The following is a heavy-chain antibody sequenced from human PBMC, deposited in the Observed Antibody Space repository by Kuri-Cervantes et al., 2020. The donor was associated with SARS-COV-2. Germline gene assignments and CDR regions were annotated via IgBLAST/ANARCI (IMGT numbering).Heavy chain of an antibody. CDR1: DGSISSYY. Sequence: GSLRLSCSVSDGSISSYYWSWMRQPPGKGLEWFGNIYFTGNTHYNPALGSRVTITIDTPKNQLSLILGLLTAADTAVYYCARRFGDFGHFDYWGQGTMVTVSS. V-gene: IGHV4-59*01. CDR3: ARRFGDFGHFDY. CDR2: IYFTGNT. D-gene: IGHD2-21*01. J-gene: IGHJ4*02.